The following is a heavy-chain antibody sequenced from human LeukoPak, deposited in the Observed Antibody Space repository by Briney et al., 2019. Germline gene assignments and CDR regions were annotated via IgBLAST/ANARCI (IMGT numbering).Heavy chain of an antibody. Sequence: GGSLRLSCAASGFTFSSYGMHWVRQAPGKGLEWVSGISWNSDSIDYADSVKGRFTISRDNAKNSLYLQMNSLRAEDTAVYYCARAHNWKYGSFDFWGQGTLVTVSS. CDR1: GFTFSSYG. D-gene: IGHD1-7*01. J-gene: IGHJ4*02. CDR3: ARAHNWKYGSFDF. CDR2: ISWNSDSI. V-gene: IGHV3-48*04.